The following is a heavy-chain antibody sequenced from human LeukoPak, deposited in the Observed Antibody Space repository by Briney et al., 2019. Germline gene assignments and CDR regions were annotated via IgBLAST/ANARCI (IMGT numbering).Heavy chain of an antibody. CDR3: ATKNFGDLYRHDDPFNM. D-gene: IGHD3-10*01. V-gene: IGHV1-69*06. Sequence: ASVKVSCKASGGTLSNNVVSWVRQAPGQGLEWMGDIIPVFGTTNYAQKFQGRVTISADRSTSTAYMEVSSLKSEDTAVYYCATKNFGDLYRHDDPFNMWGQGTTVTVSS. CDR1: GGTLSNNV. CDR2: IIPVFGTT. J-gene: IGHJ3*02.